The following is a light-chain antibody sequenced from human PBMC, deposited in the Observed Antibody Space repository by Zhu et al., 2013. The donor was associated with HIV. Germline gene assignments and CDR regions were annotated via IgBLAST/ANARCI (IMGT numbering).Light chain of an antibody. J-gene: IGKJ2*01. CDR3: MQSTHFPYT. CDR2: LGS. V-gene: IGKV2D-29*02. CDR1: QSLLHSNGYNY. Sequence: DIVMTQTPLSLSVTPGQPASISCRSSQSLLHSNGYNYLDWYLQKPGQSPQLLIYLGSNRFSGVPDRFSGSGAGTDFTLKISRVEAEDVGLYYCMQSTHFPYTFGQGTKLEIK.